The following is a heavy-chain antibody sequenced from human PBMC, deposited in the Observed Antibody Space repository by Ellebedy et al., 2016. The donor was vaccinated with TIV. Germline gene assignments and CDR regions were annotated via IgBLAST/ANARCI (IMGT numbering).Heavy chain of an antibody. CDR2: IYHSGSS. J-gene: IGHJ4*02. CDR1: GGSISSSSYY. Sequence: SETLSLXXTASGGSISSSSYYWGWIRQPPGKGLEWFGSIYHSGSSYYNPSLKSRVTMSVDTSKNQFSLRLSSVTAADTAMYYCARVYCTNGVCYRGDQGTYFDYWGQGTLVTVSS. V-gene: IGHV4-39*01. CDR3: ARVYCTNGVCYRGDQGTYFDY. D-gene: IGHD2-8*01.